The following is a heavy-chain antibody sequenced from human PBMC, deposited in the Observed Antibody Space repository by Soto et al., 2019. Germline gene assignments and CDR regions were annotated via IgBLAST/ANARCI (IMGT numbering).Heavy chain of an antibody. CDR1: GDSYSISTYS. V-gene: IGHV4-30-2*06. CDR3: AGMPYASGLRFDP. CDR2: IYQSGVT. J-gene: IGHJ5*02. Sequence: KTSETLSLTCNMSGDSYSISTYSWSWIRQSPGKALQWIGFIYQSGVTSYNPSLASRVSISLDRSNNQCSLKLKSVTAADTAVYFCAGMPYASGLRFDPWGPGTLVTVSS. D-gene: IGHD6-19*01.